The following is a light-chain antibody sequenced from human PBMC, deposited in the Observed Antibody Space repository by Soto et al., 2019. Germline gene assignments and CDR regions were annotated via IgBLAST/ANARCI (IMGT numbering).Light chain of an antibody. V-gene: IGLV2-14*03. J-gene: IGLJ3*02. CDR3: SSYAL. CDR2: DVN. Sequence: QSVLTQPASVSGSPRQSITISCTGTSSDIGASNYVSWYQQQPDKAPKLIIYDVNYRPSGISSRFSGSKSANTASLTISGLQAEDEAEYFCSSYALFGGGTKLTVL. CDR1: SSDIGASNY.